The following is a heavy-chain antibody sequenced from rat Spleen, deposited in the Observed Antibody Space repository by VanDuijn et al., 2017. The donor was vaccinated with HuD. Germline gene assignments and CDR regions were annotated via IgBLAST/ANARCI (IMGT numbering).Heavy chain of an antibody. CDR2: ISFEGGNT. Sequence: EVQLVESGGDLVQPGRSLKLSCAASGFTLSDYNMAWVRQAPRKGLEWVATISFEGGNTYYRDSVKGRFTISRDNAKNTLYLQVDSLRSEDTATYYCARRKIYYYDGPYPHDYWGQGVMVTVSS. CDR3: ARRKIYYYDGPYPHDY. V-gene: IGHV5-7*01. J-gene: IGHJ2*01. CDR1: GFTLSDYN. D-gene: IGHD1-12*02.